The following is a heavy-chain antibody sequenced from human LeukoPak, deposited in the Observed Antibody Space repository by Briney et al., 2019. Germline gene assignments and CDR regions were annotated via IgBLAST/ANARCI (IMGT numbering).Heavy chain of an antibody. D-gene: IGHD3-10*01. CDR1: GDSISSSNCY. CDR3: ARYVRITMVPDAPYFDY. J-gene: IGHJ4*02. CDR2: IYYSGST. V-gene: IGHV4-39*07. Sequence: SETLSLTCTVSGDSISSSNCYWGWIRQPPGKGLEWIGSIYYSGSTYYNPSLKSRVTISVDTSKNQFSLKLSSVTAADTAVYYCARYVRITMVPDAPYFDYWGQGTLVTVSS.